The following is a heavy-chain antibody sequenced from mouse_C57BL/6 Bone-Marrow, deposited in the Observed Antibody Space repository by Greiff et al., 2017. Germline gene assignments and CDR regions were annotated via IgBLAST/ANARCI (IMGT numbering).Heavy chain of an antibody. V-gene: IGHV5-6*01. CDR1: GFTFSSYG. CDR2: IGRGGSYT. Sequence: EVKLMEPGGDLVKPGGSLKLSCAASGFTFSSYGMSWVRQTPDKRLEWVATIGRGGSYTYYPDSVKGLFTSSRDYAKNTLYLQMSSLKSEDTAMYYCARPIGYWGQGTSVTGSS. J-gene: IGHJ4*01. CDR3: ARPIGY.